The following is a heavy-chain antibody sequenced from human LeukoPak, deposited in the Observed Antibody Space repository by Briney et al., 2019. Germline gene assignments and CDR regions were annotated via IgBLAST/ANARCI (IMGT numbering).Heavy chain of an antibody. J-gene: IGHJ4*02. CDR1: GYTFTSYG. D-gene: IGHD6-13*01. CDR2: ISAYNGNT. CDR3: ARVIDDSSSWYADY. V-gene: IGHV1-18*01. Sequence: ASVKVSCKASGYTFTSYGIRCVRQAPGQGLEWMGWISAYNGNTNYAQKLQGRVTMTTDTSTSTAYMELRSLRSDDTAVYYCARVIDDSSSWYADYWGQGTLVTVSS.